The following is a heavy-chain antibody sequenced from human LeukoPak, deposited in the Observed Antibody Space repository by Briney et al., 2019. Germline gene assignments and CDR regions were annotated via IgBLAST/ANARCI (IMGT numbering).Heavy chain of an antibody. CDR1: GGSISGYF. CDR2: IHYSGTP. CDR3: ARYGITIVRGGKYYFDS. V-gene: IGHV4-59*08. Sequence: SETLSLTCTVSGGSISGYFWSWIRQPPGKGLEWIGYIHYSGTPNYNPSLNSRVTISVDTSKNQFSLRLSSVTAADTAVYYCARYGITIVRGGKYYFDSWGQGTLVTVSS. D-gene: IGHD3-10*01. J-gene: IGHJ4*02.